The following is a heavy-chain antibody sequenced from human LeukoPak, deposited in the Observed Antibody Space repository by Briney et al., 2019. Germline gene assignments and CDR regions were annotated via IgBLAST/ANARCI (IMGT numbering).Heavy chain of an antibody. Sequence: GGSLRLSCATSGFTFSSYAMSWVRQAPANGLEWVSRIGASGGSTYYADSVKGRFTISRDNSKNTLYLQMNSLRTEDTAVYYCAKAEGYDILTGLDYWGQGTLVTVSS. V-gene: IGHV3-23*01. CDR3: AKAEGYDILTGLDY. CDR1: GFTFSSYA. D-gene: IGHD3-9*01. CDR2: IGASGGST. J-gene: IGHJ4*02.